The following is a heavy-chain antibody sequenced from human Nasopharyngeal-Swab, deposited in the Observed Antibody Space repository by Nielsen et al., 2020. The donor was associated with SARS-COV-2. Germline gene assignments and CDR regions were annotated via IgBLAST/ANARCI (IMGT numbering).Heavy chain of an antibody. V-gene: IGHV3-7*03. J-gene: IGHJ4*02. CDR3: AHYASAAY. CDR2: INPDGSEM. Sequence: GESLKISYADSGFNFNTSWMTWVRQAPGKGLEWVANINPDGSEMQYVDSVKGRFTISRDNAENSLYLHMNSLRGDDTAVYYCAHYASAAYWGQGTLVTVSS. D-gene: IGHD2-2*01. CDR1: GFNFNTSW.